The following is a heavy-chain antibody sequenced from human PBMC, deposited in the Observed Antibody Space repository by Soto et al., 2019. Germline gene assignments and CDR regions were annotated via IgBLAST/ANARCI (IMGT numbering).Heavy chain of an antibody. J-gene: IGHJ6*02. D-gene: IGHD5-18*01. Sequence: GGSLRLSCAASGFTFSSYWMSWVRQAPGKGLEWVANIKQDGSEKYYVDSVKGRFTISRDNAKNSLYLQMNSLRAEDTAVYYCARDEGGYSYGPEAYGMDVWGQGTTVTVSS. CDR3: ARDEGGYSYGPEAYGMDV. CDR1: GFTFSSYW. V-gene: IGHV3-7*05. CDR2: IKQDGSEK.